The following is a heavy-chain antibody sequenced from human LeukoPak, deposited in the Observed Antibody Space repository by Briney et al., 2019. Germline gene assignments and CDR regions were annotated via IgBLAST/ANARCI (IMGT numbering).Heavy chain of an antibody. J-gene: IGHJ4*02. CDR2: IIPIFGTA. CDR1: GGTFSSYA. Sequence: ASVKVSCKASGGTFSSYAISWVRQAPGQGLEWMGGIIPIFGTANYARKFQGRVTITADESTSTAYMELSSLRSEDTAVYYCAKDRRRDDILTGSFSDWGQGTLVTVSS. V-gene: IGHV1-69*13. CDR3: AKDRRRDDILTGSFSD. D-gene: IGHD3-9*01.